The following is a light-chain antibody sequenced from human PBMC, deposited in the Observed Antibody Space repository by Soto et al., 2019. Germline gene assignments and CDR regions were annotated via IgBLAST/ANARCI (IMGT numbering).Light chain of an antibody. Sequence: DMQMTQSPPSLSAFVGDRVTITCRASQGLGNYLAWYQQKPGKAPKLLIYSASVLQSGVPSRFSGSGSGTDFTLTINGLQPEDVATYYCQKNNGPPIIIGGGTKVDI. CDR1: QGLGNY. J-gene: IGKJ4*01. V-gene: IGKV1-27*01. CDR3: QKNNGPPII. CDR2: SAS.